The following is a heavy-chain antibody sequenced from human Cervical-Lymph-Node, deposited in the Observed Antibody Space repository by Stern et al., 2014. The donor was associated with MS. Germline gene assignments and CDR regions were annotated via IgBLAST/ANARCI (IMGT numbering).Heavy chain of an antibody. CDR3: AKSYSSSWSGWIDS. J-gene: IGHJ5*01. Sequence: QLVESGGGLVQPGRSLRLSCSASQITFDDYGFHWVRQVPGKGLEWVAGIGWKSATKVYADSVKGRFTISRDNARDSLYLQMNNLTPDDTALYYCAKSYSSSWSGWIDSWGQGILVTVSS. CDR2: IGWKSATK. D-gene: IGHD6-13*01. V-gene: IGHV3-9*01. CDR1: QITFDDYG.